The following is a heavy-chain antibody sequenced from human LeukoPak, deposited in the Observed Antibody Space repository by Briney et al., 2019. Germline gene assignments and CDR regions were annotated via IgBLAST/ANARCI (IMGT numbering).Heavy chain of an antibody. J-gene: IGHJ6*02. D-gene: IGHD2-21*02. CDR2: ISWNSGSI. V-gene: IGHV3-9*01. Sequence: GGSLRLSCAASGFTFDDYAMHWVRQAPGKGLEWVSGISWNSGSIGYADSVKGRFTISRDNAKNSLYLQMNSLRAEDTALYYCAKGGYCGGDCYPHYGMDVWGQGTTVTVSS. CDR3: AKGGYCGGDCYPHYGMDV. CDR1: GFTFDDYA.